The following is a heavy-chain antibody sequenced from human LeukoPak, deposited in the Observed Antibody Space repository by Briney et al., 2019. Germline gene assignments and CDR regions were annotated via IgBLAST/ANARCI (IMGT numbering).Heavy chain of an antibody. CDR3: AKGAAATGDY. D-gene: IGHD6-13*01. V-gene: IGHV3-23*01. J-gene: IGHJ4*02. CDR1: GFTFSNYG. Sequence: PGGSLRPSCAASGFTFSNYGMSWVRQAAGKGREWVSGISASGDRTYDADSAKGRLTISRDHSKNTLYLQTNSVRAEDPAVYYCAKGAAATGDYWGQGTLVTVSS. CDR2: ISASGDRT.